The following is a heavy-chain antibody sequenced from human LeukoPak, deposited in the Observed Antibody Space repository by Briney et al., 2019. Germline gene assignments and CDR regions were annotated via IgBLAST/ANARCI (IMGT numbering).Heavy chain of an antibody. CDR1: GVTFSNYG. CDR3: ARDGGDSSGYYYFDY. J-gene: IGHJ4*02. Sequence: PGGSLRLSCAVSGVTFSNYGMHWVRQAPGKGLEWVSLISSDGNDKLYGDSVKGRFTISRDNSKNTLYLQMNSLRAEDTAVYYCARDGGDSSGYYYFDYWGQGTLVTVSS. D-gene: IGHD3-22*01. V-gene: IGHV3-30*03. CDR2: ISSDGNDK.